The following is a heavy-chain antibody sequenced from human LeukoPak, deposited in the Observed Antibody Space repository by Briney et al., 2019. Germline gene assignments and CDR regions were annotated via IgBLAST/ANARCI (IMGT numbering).Heavy chain of an antibody. D-gene: IGHD1-26*01. CDR2: IRRSSDTI. CDR1: GLTSTDYA. J-gene: IGHJ4*02. Sequence: GGPLRLPCAVSGLTSTDYAMTWFRMPPGKGLEWLSYIRRSSDTIYYADSVKGRFTISRDNAKSSLFLQMNTLRAEDTAVYYCAREGAPWGQGTLVTVSS. V-gene: IGHV3-48*01. CDR3: AREGAP.